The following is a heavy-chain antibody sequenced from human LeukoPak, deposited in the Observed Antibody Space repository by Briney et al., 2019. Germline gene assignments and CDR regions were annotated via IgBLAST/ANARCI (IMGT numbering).Heavy chain of an antibody. J-gene: IGHJ4*02. CDR1: GFTFSSYW. CDR3: ARNKKGDRYTYGHDY. Sequence: GGSLRLSCAASGFTFSSYWMSWVRQAPGKGLEWVASIKQDGSEKYYVDSVKGRFTISRDNAKNSLYLQMNSLRAEDTAVYYCARNKKGDRYTYGHDYWGQGTLVTVSS. CDR2: IKQDGSEK. D-gene: IGHD5-18*01. V-gene: IGHV3-7*01.